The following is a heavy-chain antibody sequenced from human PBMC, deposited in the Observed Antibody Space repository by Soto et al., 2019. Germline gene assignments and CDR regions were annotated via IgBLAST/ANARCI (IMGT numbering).Heavy chain of an antibody. CDR3: ARDPGYSYVYN. CDR2: INAGNGNT. CDR1: GYTFTSYA. D-gene: IGHD5-18*01. V-gene: IGHV1-3*01. J-gene: IGHJ4*02. Sequence: ASVKVSCKASGYTFTSYAMQWVRQAPGQRLEWMGWINAGNGNTKYSQKFQGRVTITRDTSASTAYMELSSLRSEDTAVYYCARDPGYSYVYNWGQVTLVSVSS.